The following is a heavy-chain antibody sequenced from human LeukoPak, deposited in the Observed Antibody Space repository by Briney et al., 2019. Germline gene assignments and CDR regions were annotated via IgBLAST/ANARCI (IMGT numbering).Heavy chain of an antibody. J-gene: IGHJ4*02. CDR1: GHSISSSNW. D-gene: IGHD2-21*02. CDR2: IYYSGGI. CDR3: AIRTCGGDCLDY. V-gene: IGHV4-28*05. Sequence: SETLSLTCAVSGHSISSSNWWGWIRQPPGKGLGWIGYIYYSGGIYYNPSLKSRVTMSVDTSKNQFSLKLSSVTAVDTAVYYCAIRTCGGDCLDYWGQGTLVTVSS.